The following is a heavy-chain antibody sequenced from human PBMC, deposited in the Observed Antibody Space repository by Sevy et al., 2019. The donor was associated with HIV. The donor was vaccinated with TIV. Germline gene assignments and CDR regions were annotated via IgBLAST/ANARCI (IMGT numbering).Heavy chain of an antibody. CDR1: GFILGDYA. V-gene: IGHV3-49*03. CDR2: IRSKAYGGTT. J-gene: IGHJ5*02. Sequence: GGSLRLSCTTSGFILGDYAMSWFRQAPGKGLEWVGFIRSKAYGGTTEYAASVKGRFTISRDDSKSIAYVQMNSLKTEDTAMYYCTRVPNIVLVPAASNWFDPWGQGTLVTVSS. D-gene: IGHD2-2*01. CDR3: TRVPNIVLVPAASNWFDP.